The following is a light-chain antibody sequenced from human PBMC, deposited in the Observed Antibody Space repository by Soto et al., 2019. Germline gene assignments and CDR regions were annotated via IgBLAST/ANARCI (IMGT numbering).Light chain of an antibody. CDR2: ATS. V-gene: IGKV1-39*01. CDR3: QQSYSSLFT. J-gene: IGKJ3*01. CDR1: QSISSS. Sequence: DIQMTQSPSSLSAVVGDRVTITCRASQSISSSLNWYQQKPGKAPKLLIYATSSLQSGVPSRFSGSGSGTDFILTIGSLQPEDVATYYCQQSYSSLFTFGPGTKVDVK.